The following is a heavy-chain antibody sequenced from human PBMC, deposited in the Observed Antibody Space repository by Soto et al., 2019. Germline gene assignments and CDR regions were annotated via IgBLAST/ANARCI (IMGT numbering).Heavy chain of an antibody. D-gene: IGHD3-3*01. CDR2: ISYDGSNK. J-gene: IGHJ4*02. CDR1: GFTFSSYG. Sequence: GGSLRLSCAASGFTFSSYGMHWVRQAPGKGLEWVAVISYDGSNKYYADSVKGRFTISRDNSKNTLYLQMNSLRAEDTAVYYCAKGGGGVTIFPGPVDYWGQGTLVTVPS. CDR3: AKGGGGVTIFPGPVDY. V-gene: IGHV3-30*18.